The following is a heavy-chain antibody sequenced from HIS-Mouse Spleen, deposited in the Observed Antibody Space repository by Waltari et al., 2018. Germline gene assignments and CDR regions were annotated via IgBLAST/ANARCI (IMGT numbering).Heavy chain of an antibody. J-gene: IGHJ2*01. CDR1: GGSISSYY. CDR2: IYYSGST. CDR3: AREIPYSSSWYDWYFDL. D-gene: IGHD6-13*01. V-gene: IGHV4-59*12. Sequence: QVQLQESGPGLVKPSETLSLTCTVSGGSISSYYWSWIRQPPGKGLEWIGYIYYSGSTYYNPSLKSRVTISVDTSKNQFSLKLSSVTAADTAVYYCAREIPYSSSWYDWYFDLWGRGTLVTVSS.